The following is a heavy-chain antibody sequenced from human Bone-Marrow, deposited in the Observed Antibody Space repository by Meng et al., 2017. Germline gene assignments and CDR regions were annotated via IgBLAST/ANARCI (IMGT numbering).Heavy chain of an antibody. CDR3: SVGELLPTWFDP. D-gene: IGHD1-26*01. V-gene: IGHV4-39*01. CDR1: GGSISSSSYY. Sequence: QLQLQESGPGLVKPSETLSPTCTVSGGSISSSSYYWGWIRQPPGKGLEWIGSFYYSGSTFSNPSLKNRVTISVDTSKNQFSLKLSSVTAADTAVYYCSVGELLPTWFDPWGQGTLVTVSS. CDR2: FYYSGST. J-gene: IGHJ5*02.